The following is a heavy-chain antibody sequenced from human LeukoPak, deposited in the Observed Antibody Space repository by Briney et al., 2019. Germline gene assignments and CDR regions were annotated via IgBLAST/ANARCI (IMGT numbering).Heavy chain of an antibody. CDR1: GFTFSSYS. Sequence: GGSLRLSCAASGFTFSSYSMNWVRQAPGKGLEWVSYISSSSSTIYYADSVKGRFTISRDNAKNSLYLQMNSLRAEDTAVYYCARGGKYYDFWSGYSDYYYGMDVWGQGTSVTVSS. J-gene: IGHJ6*02. V-gene: IGHV3-48*01. CDR2: ISSSSSTI. D-gene: IGHD3-3*01. CDR3: ARGGKYYDFWSGYSDYYYGMDV.